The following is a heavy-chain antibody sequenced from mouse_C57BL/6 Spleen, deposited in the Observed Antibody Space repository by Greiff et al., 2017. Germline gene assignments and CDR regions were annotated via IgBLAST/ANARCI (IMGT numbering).Heavy chain of an antibody. D-gene: IGHD1-1*01. CDR3: TRRRDYGSSYSFAY. V-gene: IGHV1-15*01. J-gene: IGHJ3*01. CDR1: GYTFTDYE. CDR2: IDPETGGT. Sequence: QVQLQQSGAELVRPGASVTLSCKASGYTFTDYEMHWVKQTPVHGLEWIGAIDPETGGTAYNQKFTGKAILTADKSSSTAYMELRSLTSEDSAVYYCTRRRDYGSSYSFAYWGQGTLVTVSA.